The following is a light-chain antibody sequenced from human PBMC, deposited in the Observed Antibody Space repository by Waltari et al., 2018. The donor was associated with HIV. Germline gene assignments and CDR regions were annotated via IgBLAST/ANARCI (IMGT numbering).Light chain of an antibody. CDR2: DNN. CDR3: GTWDSSLSAVV. CDR1: SSNIGNNY. Sequence: VSAAPGQKVTISCSGSSSNIGNNYVSWYQQLPGTAPKLLIYDNNKRPSGIPDRFSGSKSGTSATLGITGLQTGDEADYYCGTWDSSLSAVVFGGGTKLTVL. J-gene: IGLJ2*01. V-gene: IGLV1-51*01.